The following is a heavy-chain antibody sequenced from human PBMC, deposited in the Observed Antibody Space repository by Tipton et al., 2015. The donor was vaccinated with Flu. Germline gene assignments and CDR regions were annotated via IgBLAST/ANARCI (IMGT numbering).Heavy chain of an antibody. CDR3: ARAEHDILTGYQYGMDV. J-gene: IGHJ6*02. V-gene: IGHV3-33*01. D-gene: IGHD3-9*01. CDR2: IWYDGSNK. CDR1: GFTFSSYG. Sequence: SLRLSCAASGFTFSSYGMHWVRQAPGKGLEWVAVIWYDGSNKYHADSVKGRFTISRDNSKNTLYLQMNSLRAEDTAVYYCARAEHDILTGYQYGMDVWGQGTTVTVSS.